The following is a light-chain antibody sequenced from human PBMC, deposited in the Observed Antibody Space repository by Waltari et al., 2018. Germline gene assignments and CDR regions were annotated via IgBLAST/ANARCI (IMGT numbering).Light chain of an antibody. J-gene: IGKJ5*01. CDR1: QSVSSN. Sequence: EIVMTQSPANLSVSPGETATLSCRASQSVSSNVAWYQQKHGQAPRLLLYYASTRAASIPATFRGSGSWTEFTLTISSLQSDDFAVYYCQQYRRWPPITFGHGTRLEIK. CDR2: YAS. V-gene: IGKV3-15*01. CDR3: QQYRRWPPIT.